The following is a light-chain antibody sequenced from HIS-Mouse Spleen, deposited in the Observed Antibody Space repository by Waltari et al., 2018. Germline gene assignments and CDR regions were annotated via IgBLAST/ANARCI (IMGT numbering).Light chain of an antibody. Sequence: QSALTQPASVSGSPGQSITISCTGTSSDVGSYNLVSWYQQHPGKAPKLMIYEGSKRPSGVSNRFSGSKSGNTASLTISGLQAEDEADYYCCSYAGISTWVFVGGTKLTVL. CDR2: EGS. CDR3: CSYAGISTWV. J-gene: IGLJ3*02. V-gene: IGLV2-23*01. CDR1: SSDVGSYNL.